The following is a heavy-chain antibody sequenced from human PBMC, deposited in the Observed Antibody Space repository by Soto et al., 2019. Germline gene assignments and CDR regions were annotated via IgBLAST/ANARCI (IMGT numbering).Heavy chain of an antibody. Sequence: TSDNLSLTCTVSXGSIGSGGYYWSWIRQHPGKGLEWIGYIYYSGSTYYNPSLKSRVTISVDTSKNQFSLKLSSVTAADTAGYFCARVVLYWAQGTLVTVSS. CDR2: IYYSGST. J-gene: IGHJ4*02. CDR1: XGSIGSGGYY. V-gene: IGHV4-31*03. D-gene: IGHD6-13*01. CDR3: ARVVLY.